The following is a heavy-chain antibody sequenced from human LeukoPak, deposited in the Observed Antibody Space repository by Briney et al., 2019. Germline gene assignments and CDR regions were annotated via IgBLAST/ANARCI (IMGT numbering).Heavy chain of an antibody. D-gene: IGHD1-1*01. Sequence: SETLALTYTVSGGSISTFCWNWIRQPPGKGLVWIGRIYTSGSTNYNPSLKSRVTMSVDTSKNQFSLKLSSVTAADTAVYYCARDALLEPPGLHYYYMDVWGKGTTVTVSS. V-gene: IGHV4-4*07. CDR1: GGSISTFC. J-gene: IGHJ6*03. CDR2: IYTSGST. CDR3: ARDALLEPPGLHYYYMDV.